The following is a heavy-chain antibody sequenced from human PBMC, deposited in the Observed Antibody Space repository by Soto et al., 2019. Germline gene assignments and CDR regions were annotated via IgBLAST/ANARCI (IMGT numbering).Heavy chain of an antibody. J-gene: IGHJ6*02. Sequence: GGSLRLSCAASGFTFSSYGMHWVRQAPGKGLEWVAVIWYDGSNKYYADSVKGRFTISRDNSKNTLYLQMNSLRAEDTAVYYCARDYSGYSYGPYYYYYGMDVWGQGTTVTVSS. V-gene: IGHV3-33*01. CDR2: IWYDGSNK. D-gene: IGHD5-18*01. CDR1: GFTFSSYG. CDR3: ARDYSGYSYGPYYYYYGMDV.